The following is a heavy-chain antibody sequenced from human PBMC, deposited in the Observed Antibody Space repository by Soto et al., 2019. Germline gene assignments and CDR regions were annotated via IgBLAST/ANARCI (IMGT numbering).Heavy chain of an antibody. CDR2: LVVGTGNT. CDR3: ATGAYCSGGSCSDYYYYYYGMDL. CDR1: GSTFRSSA. V-gene: IGHV1-58*01. D-gene: IGHD2-15*01. Sequence: SVKVSCKTSGSTFRSSAVQWVRQARGQRLEWIGWLVVGTGNTNYAQKFQQRVTISSDRSTNTVSMELSSLTSEDTAVYYCATGAYCSGGSCSDYYYYYYGMDLWGQGTTVTVSS. J-gene: IGHJ6*02.